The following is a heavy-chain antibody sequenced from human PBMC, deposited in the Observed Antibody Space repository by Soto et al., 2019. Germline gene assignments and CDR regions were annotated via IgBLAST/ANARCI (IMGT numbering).Heavy chain of an antibody. CDR2: ISATGTT. CDR1: GDSMSSDY. V-gene: IGHV4-4*07. Sequence: QVQLQESGPGLVEPSETLSLTCTVSGDSMSSDYWNWIRQSAEKGLEWIGRISATGTTTYMPSLKSRITLSVDTSKNQFSLKLKFVTAADTAVYFCAGDQSGAAHFWGPGTAVTVS. D-gene: IGHD7-27*01. CDR3: AGDQSGAAHF. J-gene: IGHJ3*01.